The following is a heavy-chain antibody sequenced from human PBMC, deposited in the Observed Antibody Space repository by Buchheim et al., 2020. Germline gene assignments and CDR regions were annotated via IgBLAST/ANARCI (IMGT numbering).Heavy chain of an antibody. D-gene: IGHD2-2*01. J-gene: IGHJ6*02. CDR1: GFTFSSYG. V-gene: IGHV3-30*18. Sequence: QVQLVESGGGVVQPGRSLRLSCAASGFTFSSYGMHWVRQAPGKGLEWVAVISYDGSNKYYADSVKGRFTISRDNSKNKLYLQMNSLRAEDTAVYYCAKDLSYCSSTSCYDYYYYYYGMDVWGQGTT. CDR3: AKDLSYCSSTSCYDYYYYYYGMDV. CDR2: ISYDGSNK.